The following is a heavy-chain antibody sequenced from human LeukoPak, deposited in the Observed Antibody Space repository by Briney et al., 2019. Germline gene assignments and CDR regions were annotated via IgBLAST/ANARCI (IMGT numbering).Heavy chain of an antibody. Sequence: GGSLRLSCAPTGFTFSSYSMNWVREAPGKGLEWVSSISSSSSYIYYADSVKGRFTISRDNAKNTLYLQMNSLRAEDTAVYYCASLTTDAFDIWGQGTMVTVSS. J-gene: IGHJ3*02. CDR1: GFTFSSYS. V-gene: IGHV3-21*01. CDR2: ISSSSSYI. D-gene: IGHD3-9*01. CDR3: ASLTTDAFDI.